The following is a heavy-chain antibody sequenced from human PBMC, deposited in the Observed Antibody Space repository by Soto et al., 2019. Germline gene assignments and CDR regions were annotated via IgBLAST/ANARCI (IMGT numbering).Heavy chain of an antibody. CDR2: IYPGDSDT. Sequence: GEALNLSCTGSCYKFTNYLIGCVLQRPGKGLEWMGIIYPGDSDTRYSPSFQGQVTISADKSISTAYLHWSSLKASDTAMYYCARFRSGSYSLFYYYGMDVWGQGTTVTVSS. J-gene: IGHJ6*02. D-gene: IGHD1-26*01. CDR3: ARFRSGSYSLFYYYGMDV. V-gene: IGHV5-51*01. CDR1: CYKFTNYL.